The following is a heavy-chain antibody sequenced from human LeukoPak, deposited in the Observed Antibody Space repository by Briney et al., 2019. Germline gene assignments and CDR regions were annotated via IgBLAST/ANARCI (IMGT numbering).Heavy chain of an antibody. CDR2: ISYSGST. J-gene: IGHJ4*02. Sequence: PSETLSLTCTVSGGSISSYYWSWIRQPPGKGLEWIGYISYSGSTNYNPSLKSRVTISVDTSKNQCSLKLSSVTAADTAVYYCARSYYYDSSGYGFDYWGQGTLVTVSS. CDR1: GGSISSYY. CDR3: ARSYYYDSSGYGFDY. D-gene: IGHD3-22*01. V-gene: IGHV4-59*08.